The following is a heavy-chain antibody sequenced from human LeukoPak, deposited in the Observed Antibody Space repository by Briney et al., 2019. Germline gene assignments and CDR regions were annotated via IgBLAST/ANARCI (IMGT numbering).Heavy chain of an antibody. V-gene: IGHV3-53*01. D-gene: IGHD5-24*01. CDR1: EFTVSRNY. CDR2: IFSNGDT. Sequence: QPGGSLRLSCTASEFTVSRNYMRWVPQAPGKGLECVSLIFSNGDTHYADSVKCRFAISRDPSKNTVSLQMNSLRVEDTAMYYSTRDQMNYWGQGTLVTVST. CDR3: TRDQMNY. J-gene: IGHJ4*02.